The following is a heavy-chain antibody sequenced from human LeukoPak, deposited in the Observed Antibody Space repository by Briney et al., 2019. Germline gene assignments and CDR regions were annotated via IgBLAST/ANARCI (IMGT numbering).Heavy chain of an antibody. CDR1: GFTFNIYA. CDR3: AEPRIAAAGHGAFDI. D-gene: IGHD6-13*01. J-gene: IGHJ3*02. Sequence: GGSLRLSCAASGFTFNIYAMSWVRQAPGKGLEWVSGISEGGAGTYYADSVKGRFTISRDNSKNTLYLQMNSLRAEDTAVYYCAEPRIAAAGHGAFDIWGQGTMVTVSS. V-gene: IGHV3-23*01. CDR2: ISEGGAGT.